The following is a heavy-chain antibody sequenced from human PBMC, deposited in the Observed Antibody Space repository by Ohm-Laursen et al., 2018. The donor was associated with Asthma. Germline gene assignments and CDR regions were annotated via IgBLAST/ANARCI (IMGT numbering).Heavy chain of an antibody. CDR3: ARGQGNGDISGSDPFDL. D-gene: IGHD3-10*01. CDR2: IYPGGAT. V-gene: IGHV3-53*01. J-gene: IGHJ3*01. Sequence: SLRLSCTASGFSVSGHFMNWIRQGPEKGLEWVSDIYPGGATFYADSVKGRFTISRDDSKNTLNLQMSSLRGDDTAVYYCARGQGNGDISGSDPFDLWGQGTTVIVSS. CDR1: GFSVSGHF.